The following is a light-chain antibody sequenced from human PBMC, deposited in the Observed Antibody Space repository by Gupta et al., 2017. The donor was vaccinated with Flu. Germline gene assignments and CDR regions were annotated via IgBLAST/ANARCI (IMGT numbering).Light chain of an antibody. CDR2: EVN. J-gene: IGLJ3*02. Sequence: QSALTQPASVSGSPGQSITISCSGTSSDFGSYDRVSWYQRSPGTAPKLMISEVNNRPSGVPDRFSGSKSDNTASLTISGLQAEDEADYYCSSFTSSNTWVFGGGTKVTVL. V-gene: IGLV2-18*02. CDR1: SSDFGSYDR. CDR3: SSFTSSNTWV.